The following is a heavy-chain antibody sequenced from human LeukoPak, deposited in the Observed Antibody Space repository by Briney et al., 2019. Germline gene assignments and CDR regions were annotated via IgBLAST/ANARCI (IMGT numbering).Heavy chain of an antibody. CDR2: VYPGDSRT. Sequence: GESLKISCKGSGYIFANYWIGWVRQMPGKGLQWMGIVYPGDSRTKYSPPFQGQVTISADKSISTAYLQWSSLKASDTAMYFCARFAYGADYFPGHYWGQGTLVTVSS. D-gene: IGHD4/OR15-4a*01. CDR1: GYIFANYW. J-gene: IGHJ4*02. V-gene: IGHV5-51*01. CDR3: ARFAYGADYFPGHY.